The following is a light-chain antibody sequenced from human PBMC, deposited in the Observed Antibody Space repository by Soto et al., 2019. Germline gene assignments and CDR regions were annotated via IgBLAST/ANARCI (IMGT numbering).Light chain of an antibody. CDR2: DAS. Sequence: EIVLAQSLGTLCLSPGERAILSCRSSQSVSGYLVWYQQKPGQAPRLLIYDASTRAAGIPARFIGSGSGTDFTLTISSLEPEDSAVYYGQQHLGRHTFGQGTKVDI. CDR1: QSVSGY. J-gene: IGKJ1*01. V-gene: IGKV3-11*01. CDR3: QQHLGRHT.